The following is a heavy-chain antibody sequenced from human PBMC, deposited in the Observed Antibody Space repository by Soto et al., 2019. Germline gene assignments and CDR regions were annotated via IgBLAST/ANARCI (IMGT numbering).Heavy chain of an antibody. CDR2: ISHWGKT. J-gene: IGHJ4*02. V-gene: IGHV1-18*01. CDR1: GYTFTNYG. CDR3: ARDLDGSGSYYTDY. D-gene: IGHD3-10*01. Sequence: ASVKVSCKASGYTFTNYGITWVRQAPGQGLEWMGWISHWGKTDYAQKFQGRVTMTTDSSASTAFMELRSLRSDDSAMYFCARDLDGSGSYYTDYWGQGTLVTVSS.